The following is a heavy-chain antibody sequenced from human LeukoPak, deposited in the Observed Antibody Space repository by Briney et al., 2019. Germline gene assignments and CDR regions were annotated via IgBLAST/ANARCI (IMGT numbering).Heavy chain of an antibody. Sequence: ASVKVSCKASGYTFTSYGISWVRQAPGQGLEWMGWISAYNGNTNYAQKLQGRVTMTTDTSTSTAYMELRSLRSDDTAVYYCARFWGSDYYDSSGYLDYWGQGTLVTVSS. D-gene: IGHD3-22*01. V-gene: IGHV1-18*01. J-gene: IGHJ4*02. CDR3: ARFWGSDYYDSSGYLDY. CDR1: GYTFTSYG. CDR2: ISAYNGNT.